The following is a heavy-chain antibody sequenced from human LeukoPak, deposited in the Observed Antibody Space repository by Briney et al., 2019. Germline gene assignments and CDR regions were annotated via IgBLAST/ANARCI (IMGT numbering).Heavy chain of an antibody. D-gene: IGHD3-10*01. V-gene: IGHV1-18*01. CDR2: ISAYNGNT. CDR1: GYTFTSYG. J-gene: IGHJ6*03. Sequence: APVKVSCKASGYTFTSYGISWVRQAPGQGLEWMGWISAYNGNTNYAQKLQGRVTMTTDTSTSTAYMELRSLRSDDTAVYYCARDSLLLWFGELLDYYYYMDVWGKGTTVTISS. CDR3: ARDSLLLWFGELLDYYYYMDV.